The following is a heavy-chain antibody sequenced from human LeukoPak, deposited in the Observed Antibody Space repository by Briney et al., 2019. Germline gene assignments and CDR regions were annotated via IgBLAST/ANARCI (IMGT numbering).Heavy chain of an antibody. CDR3: AKWGDYDVLTGYYVSDY. D-gene: IGHD3-9*01. Sequence: SGGSLRLSCAASGFTFSNYAMGWVRQAPGKGLEWVSAITGGGSGIYYADSMKSRFTISRDNSKNTLYLQINSLRAEDTAVYYCAKWGDYDVLTGYYVSDYWGQGTLVTVSS. J-gene: IGHJ4*02. CDR1: GFTFSNYA. CDR2: ITGGGSGI. V-gene: IGHV3-23*01.